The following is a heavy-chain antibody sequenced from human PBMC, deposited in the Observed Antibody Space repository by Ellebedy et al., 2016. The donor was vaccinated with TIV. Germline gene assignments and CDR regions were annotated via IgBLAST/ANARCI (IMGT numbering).Heavy chain of an antibody. CDR1: GDSIRTTSNY. J-gene: IGHJ3*01. CDR3: ARDPFCGALDV. D-gene: IGHD3-3*02. Sequence: MPGGSLRLSCTVSGDSIRTTSNYWGWVRQPPGNGLEWIGCLYSSGGTYYNPSLKSLVTISGDTSKNQVSLKLGSVTAADTAVYYCARDPFCGALDVWGQGTMVTVSS. CDR2: LYSSGGT. V-gene: IGHV4-39*07.